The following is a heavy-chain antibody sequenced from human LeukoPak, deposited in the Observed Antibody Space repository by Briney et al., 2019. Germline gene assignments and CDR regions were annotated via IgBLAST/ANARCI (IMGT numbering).Heavy chain of an antibody. CDR2: ISAYNGNT. CDR1: GYTFTSYG. CDR3: ARDSVAGIAAAGTYYYYYMDV. Sequence: ASVKVSCKASGYTFTSYGISWVRQAPGQGLGWMGWISAYNGNTNYAQKLQGRVTMTTDTSTSTAYMELRSLRSDDTAVYYCARDSVAGIAAAGTYYYYYMDVWGKGTTVTVSS. V-gene: IGHV1-18*01. J-gene: IGHJ6*03. D-gene: IGHD6-13*01.